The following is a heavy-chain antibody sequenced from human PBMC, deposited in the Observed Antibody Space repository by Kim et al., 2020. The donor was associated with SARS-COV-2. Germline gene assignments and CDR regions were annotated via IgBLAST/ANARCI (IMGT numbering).Heavy chain of an antibody. CDR3: ARGTYYDSSGYSIYYYYGMDV. CDR2: IIPIFGTA. Sequence: SVKVSCKASGGTFSSYAISWVRQAPGQGLECMGGIIPIFGTANYAQKFQGRVTITADESTSTAYMELSSLRSEDTAVYYCARGTYYDSSGYSIYYYYGMDVWGQGTTVTVSS. V-gene: IGHV1-69*13. CDR1: GGTFSSYA. D-gene: IGHD3-22*01. J-gene: IGHJ6*02.